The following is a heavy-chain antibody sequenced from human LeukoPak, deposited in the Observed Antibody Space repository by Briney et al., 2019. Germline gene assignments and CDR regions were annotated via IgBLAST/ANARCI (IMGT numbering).Heavy chain of an antibody. D-gene: IGHD3-16*02. CDR3: ARGPFSSPYVWGSYRYTDGMDV. V-gene: IGHV4-34*01. CDR1: GGSFSGYY. J-gene: IGHJ6*02. Sequence: SETLSLTRAVYGGSFSGYYCSWIRQPPGKGLEWIGEINHSGSTNYNPSLKSRVTISVDTSKNQFSLKLSSVTAADTAVYYCARGPFSSPYVWGSYRYTDGMDVWGQGTTVTVSS. CDR2: INHSGST.